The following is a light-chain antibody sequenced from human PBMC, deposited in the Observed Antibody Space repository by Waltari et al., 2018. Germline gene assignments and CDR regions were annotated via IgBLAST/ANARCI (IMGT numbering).Light chain of an antibody. Sequence: SNAIDYLNWYLHKPGQSPKLLIYEVSSLLRGVPDRFSGSKSGTNFILTISRLEAEDVGIYFCMPTNSPPRTFGEGTKVDIK. CDR3: MPTNSPPRT. J-gene: IGKJ4*01. V-gene: IGKV2-29*02. CDR2: EVS. CDR1: SNAIDY.